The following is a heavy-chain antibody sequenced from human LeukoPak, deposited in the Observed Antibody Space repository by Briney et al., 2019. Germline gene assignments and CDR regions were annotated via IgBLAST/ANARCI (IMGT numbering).Heavy chain of an antibody. V-gene: IGHV3-23*01. D-gene: IGHD5-18*01. J-gene: IGHJ6*03. Sequence: GGSLRLSCAASGFIFSSYAMSWVRQAPGKGLEWVSAISGSGGSTYYADSVKGRFTISSDNSKNTLYLQMNSLRAEDTAVYYCARGYGYNYYTYFYLDVWGKGTTVTVS. CDR1: GFIFSSYA. CDR3: ARGYGYNYYTYFYLDV. CDR2: ISGSGGST.